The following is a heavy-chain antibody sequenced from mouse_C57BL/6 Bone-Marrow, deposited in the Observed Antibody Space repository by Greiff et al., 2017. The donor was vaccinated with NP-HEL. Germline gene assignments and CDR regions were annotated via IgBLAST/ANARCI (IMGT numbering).Heavy chain of an antibody. CDR3: ARGGPTEKDFDY. J-gene: IGHJ2*01. Sequence: VQLQQSGPELVKPGASVKISCKASGYTFTDYYMNWVKQSHGKSLEWIGDINPNNGGTSYNQKFKGKATLTVDKSSSTAYMELRSLTSEDSAVYYCARGGPTEKDFDYWGQGTTLTVSS. CDR1: GYTFTDYY. D-gene: IGHD3-3*01. V-gene: IGHV1-26*01. CDR2: INPNNGGT.